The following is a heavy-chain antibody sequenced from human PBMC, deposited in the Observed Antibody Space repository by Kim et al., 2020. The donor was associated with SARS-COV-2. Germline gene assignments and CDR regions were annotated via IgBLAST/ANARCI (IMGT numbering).Heavy chain of an antibody. V-gene: IGHV3-74*01. CDR1: GFTFSSYW. Sequence: GGSLRLSCAASGFTFSSYWMHWVRQAPGKGLVWVSRINSDGSSTNYADSVKGRFTISRDNAKNTLYLQMNSLRAEDTAVYYCARGTLGQQLVRYRPNNWFDPWGQGTLVTVSS. J-gene: IGHJ5*02. CDR3: ARGTLGQQLVRYRPNNWFDP. D-gene: IGHD6-13*01. CDR2: INSDGSST.